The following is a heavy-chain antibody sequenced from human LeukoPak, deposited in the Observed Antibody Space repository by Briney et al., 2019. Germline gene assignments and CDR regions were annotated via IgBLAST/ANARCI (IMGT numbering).Heavy chain of an antibody. CDR3: TRDVRGVFDY. V-gene: IGHV1-18*04. CDR1: VYTFTGDC. Sequence: ASVKVSCKASVYTFTGDCINWVRQAPGQGLEWMAWISGYNGNTNYAQKFQGRVTTTKDTSTSTAYMELGSLTSEDTAVYYCTRDVRGVFDYWGQGTLVTVSS. J-gene: IGHJ4*02. CDR2: ISGYNGNT. D-gene: IGHD2-8*01.